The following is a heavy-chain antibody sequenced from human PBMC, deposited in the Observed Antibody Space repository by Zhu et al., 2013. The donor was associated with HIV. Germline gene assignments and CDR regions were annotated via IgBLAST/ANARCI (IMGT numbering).Heavy chain of an antibody. V-gene: IGHV1-2*02. J-gene: IGHJ6*02. CDR2: INPNSGGT. Sequence: QVQLVQSGAEVKKPGASVKVSCKASGYTFTGYYMHWVRQAPGQGLEWMGWINPNSGGTNYAQKFQGRVTMTRDTSISTAYMELSRLRSDDTAVYYCARERITMVRGVYYYYGMDVWGQGTTVTVSS. CDR1: GYTFTGYY. D-gene: IGHD3-10*01. CDR3: ARERITMVRGVYYYYGMDV.